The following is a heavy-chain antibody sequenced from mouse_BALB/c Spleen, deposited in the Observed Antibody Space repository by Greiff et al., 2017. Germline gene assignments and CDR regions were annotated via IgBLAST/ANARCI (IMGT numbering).Heavy chain of an antibody. Sequence: QVQLQQSGPGLVAPSQSLSITCTVSGFSLTGYGVNWVRQPPGKGLEWLGMIWGDGSTDYNSALKSRLSISKDNSKSQVFLKMNSLQTDDTARYYCARDPPHYYGSSYWYFDVWGAGTTVTVSS. D-gene: IGHD1-1*01. CDR2: IWGDGST. V-gene: IGHV2-6-7*01. CDR3: ARDPPHYYGSSYWYFDV. CDR1: GFSLTGYG. J-gene: IGHJ1*01.